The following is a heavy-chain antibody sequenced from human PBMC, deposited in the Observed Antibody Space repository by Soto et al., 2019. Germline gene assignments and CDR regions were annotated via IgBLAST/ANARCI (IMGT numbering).Heavy chain of an antibody. CDR1: GFTFSSYG. Sequence: GGSLRLSCAASGFTFSSYGMHWVRQAPGKGLEWVAVISYDGSNKYYADSVKGRLTISRDNAKNSLYLQMNSLRAEDTAVYYSARDSPQNSYALNWFDPWGQGTLVTVSS. J-gene: IGHJ5*02. CDR2: ISYDGSNK. CDR3: ARDSPQNSYALNWFDP. V-gene: IGHV3-30*03. D-gene: IGHD5-18*01.